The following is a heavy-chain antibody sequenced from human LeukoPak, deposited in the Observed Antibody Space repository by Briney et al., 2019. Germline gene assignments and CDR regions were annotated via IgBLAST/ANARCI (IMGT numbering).Heavy chain of an antibody. V-gene: IGHV4-39*01. D-gene: IGHD3-3*01. CDR2: IYYSGST. CDR1: GGSISSSSYY. Sequence: PSETLSLTCTVSGGSISSSSYYWGWIRQPPGKGLEWIGSIYYSGSTYYNPSLKSRVTISVDTSKNQFSLKLSSVTAADTAVYYCARHEAIFYYFDYWGQGTLVTVSS. J-gene: IGHJ4*02. CDR3: ARHEAIFYYFDY.